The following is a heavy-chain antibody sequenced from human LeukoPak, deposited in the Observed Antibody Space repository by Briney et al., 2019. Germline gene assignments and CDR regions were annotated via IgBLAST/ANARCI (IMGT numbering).Heavy chain of an antibody. CDR2: IYSDSGGST. V-gene: IGHV3-66*01. D-gene: IGHD4-17*01. J-gene: IGHJ4*02. CDR3: ARGFTHDYGDYFDY. CDR1: GFTVSSNY. Sequence: LGGSLRLSCAASGFTVSSNYMSWVRQAPGKGLEWVSVIYSDSGGSTYYADSVKGRFTMSRDNSKNTLYLHMNSLRAEDTAVYYCARGFTHDYGDYFDYWGQGTLVTVSS.